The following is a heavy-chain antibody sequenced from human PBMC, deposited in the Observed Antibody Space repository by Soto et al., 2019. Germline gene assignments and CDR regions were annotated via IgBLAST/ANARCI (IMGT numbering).Heavy chain of an antibody. CDR1: GVSIHNSHSC. V-gene: IGHV4-39*01. D-gene: IGHD2-15*01. CDR2: MYYSGGA. CDR3: GRVVEGATRHTDFDY. J-gene: IGHJ4*02. Sequence: PXETLSLTCSVSGVSIHNSHSCWGLIRQPPGKGLELIGSMYYSGGANYNPSLKSRVTISLDTSKNQFSLTVNSVTAADTAIYYCGRVVEGATRHTDFDYWGQGTLVTVSS.